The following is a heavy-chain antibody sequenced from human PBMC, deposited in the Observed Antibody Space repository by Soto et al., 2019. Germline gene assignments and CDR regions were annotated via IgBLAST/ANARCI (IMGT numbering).Heavy chain of an antibody. CDR1: GFTFSSYE. CDR2: ISSSGSTI. D-gene: IGHD3-9*01. J-gene: IGHJ6*02. Sequence: WGSLRLSCAASGFTFSSYEMNWVRQAPGKGLEWVSYISSSGSTIYYADSVKGRFTISRDNAKNSLYLQMNSLRAEDTAVYYCARVNPLGYILTPYYGMDVWGQGTTVTVSS. V-gene: IGHV3-48*03. CDR3: ARVNPLGYILTPYYGMDV.